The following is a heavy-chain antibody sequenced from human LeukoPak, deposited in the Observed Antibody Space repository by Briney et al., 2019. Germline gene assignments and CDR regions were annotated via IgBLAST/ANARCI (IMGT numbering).Heavy chain of an antibody. J-gene: IGHJ6*04. CDR2: IGDSGGST. V-gene: IGHV3-23*01. CDR3: AKGGASSPYTYIDV. D-gene: IGHD6-6*01. CDR1: GFSFSNHA. Sequence: GGSLRLSCAASGFSFSNHAMSWVRQAPGKGLEWVSVIGDSGGSTYYADSVKGRFTISRDNSKNTLYLQMNSLRADDTAVYHCAKGGASSPYTYIDVWGKGTTVIVSS.